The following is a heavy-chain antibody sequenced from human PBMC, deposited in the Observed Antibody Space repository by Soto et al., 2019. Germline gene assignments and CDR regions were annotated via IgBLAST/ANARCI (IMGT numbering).Heavy chain of an antibody. J-gene: IGHJ5*02. V-gene: IGHV4-39*01. CDR3: ARHRAAAGTDNWFGP. D-gene: IGHD6-13*01. CDR1: GGSISSSSYY. CDR2: IYYSGST. Sequence: SETLSLTCTVSGGSISSSSYYWGWIRQPPGKGLEWIGSIYYSGSTYYNPSLKSRVTISVDTSKNQFSLKLSSVTAADTAVYYCARHRAAAGTDNWFGPWGQGTLVTVSS.